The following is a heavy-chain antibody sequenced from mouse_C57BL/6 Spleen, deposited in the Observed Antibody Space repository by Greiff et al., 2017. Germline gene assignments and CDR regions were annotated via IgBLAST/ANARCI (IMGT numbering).Heavy chain of an antibody. Sequence: QVHVKQSGAELARPGASVKMSCKASGYTFTSYTMHWVKQRPGQGLEWIGYINPSSGYTKYNQKFKDKATLTADKSSSTAYMQLSSLTSEDSAVYYCARGDYDGYFDVWGTGTTVTVSS. CDR3: ARGDYDGYFDV. D-gene: IGHD2-4*01. CDR1: GYTFTSYT. J-gene: IGHJ1*03. CDR2: INPSSGYT. V-gene: IGHV1-4*01.